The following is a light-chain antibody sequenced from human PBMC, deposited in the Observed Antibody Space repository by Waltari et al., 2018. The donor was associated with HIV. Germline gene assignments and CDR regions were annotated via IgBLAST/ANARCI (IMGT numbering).Light chain of an antibody. J-gene: IGLJ2*01. Sequence: VLTQPPSVSGAPGQRVNISCAGSASTIGADSRVHWYRIFPGSAPKLLIFANTFRPSGVPDRFSGSRSGTSASLAISGLQTEDEADYFCQSYDKFLSAWIFGGGTRVTVL. CDR2: ANT. V-gene: IGLV1-40*01. CDR1: ASTIGADSR. CDR3: QSYDKFLSAWI.